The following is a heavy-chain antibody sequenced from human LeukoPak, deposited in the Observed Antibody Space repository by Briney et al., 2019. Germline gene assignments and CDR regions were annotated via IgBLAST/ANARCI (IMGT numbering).Heavy chain of an antibody. CDR2: IYSGGST. Sequence: GGSLRLSCAASGFTFSSYAMSWVRQAPGKGLEWVSVIYSGGSTYYADSVKGRFTISRDNSKNTLYLQMNSLRAEDTAVYYCARGIVVVRDYYYGMDVWGQGTTVTVSS. J-gene: IGHJ6*02. V-gene: IGHV3-53*01. CDR1: GFTFSSYA. D-gene: IGHD3-22*01. CDR3: ARGIVVVRDYYYGMDV.